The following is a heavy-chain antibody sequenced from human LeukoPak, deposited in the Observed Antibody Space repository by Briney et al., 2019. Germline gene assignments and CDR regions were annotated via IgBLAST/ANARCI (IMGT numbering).Heavy chain of an antibody. Sequence: GSLRLSCAASGFTFSSYAMSWVRQPPGKGLEWIGTMYNSGSAFYDPSLKSRVTISVDTSKNQFSLRLGSVTAADTAVYYCARTHDYNNHRFDYWGQGTLVTVSS. J-gene: IGHJ4*02. V-gene: IGHV4-38-2*01. CDR2: MYNSGSA. CDR3: ARTHDYNNHRFDY. D-gene: IGHD4-11*01. CDR1: GFTFSSYA.